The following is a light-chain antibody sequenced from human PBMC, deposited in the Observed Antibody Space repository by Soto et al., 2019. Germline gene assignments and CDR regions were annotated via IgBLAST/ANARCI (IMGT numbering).Light chain of an antibody. J-gene: IGKJ4*01. V-gene: IGKV3-20*01. CDR2: GAS. CDR3: QQYGYLVT. CDR1: QSVTSNY. Sequence: EIVFTQSPGTLSLSPGERATLSCGASQSVTSNYLAWYQQKPGQAPRLLIYGASSRATGIPDRFSGSGSGTDFTLTISRLEPEDFAMYYCQQYGYLVTFGGGTKVDIK.